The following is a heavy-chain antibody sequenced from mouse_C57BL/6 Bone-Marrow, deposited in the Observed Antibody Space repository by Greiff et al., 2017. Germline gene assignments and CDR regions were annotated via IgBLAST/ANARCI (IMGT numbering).Heavy chain of an antibody. CDR3: ARSRGGLLRPFAY. J-gene: IGHJ3*01. V-gene: IGHV1-81*01. D-gene: IGHD1-2*01. Sequence: VNLVESGAELARPGASVKLSCKASGYTFTSYGISWVKQRTGQGLEWIGEIYPRSGNTYYNEKFKGKATLTADKSSSTAYMELRSLTSEDSAVYFCARSRGGLLRPFAYWGQGTLVTVSA. CDR2: IYPRSGNT. CDR1: GYTFTSYG.